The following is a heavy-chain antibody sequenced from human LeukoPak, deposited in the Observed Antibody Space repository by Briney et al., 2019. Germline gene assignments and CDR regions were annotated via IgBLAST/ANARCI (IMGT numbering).Heavy chain of an antibody. Sequence: ASVKVSCKASGYTFTGYYMHWVRQAPGQGLEWMGWISPNSGGTNYAQKFQGWVTMTRDTSISTAYMELSRLRSDDTAVYYCAKGTDYDFWSAYSYHYGMDVWGQGTTVTVSS. CDR3: AKGTDYDFWSAYSYHYGMDV. CDR2: ISPNSGGT. V-gene: IGHV1-2*04. CDR1: GYTFTGYY. D-gene: IGHD3-3*01. J-gene: IGHJ6*02.